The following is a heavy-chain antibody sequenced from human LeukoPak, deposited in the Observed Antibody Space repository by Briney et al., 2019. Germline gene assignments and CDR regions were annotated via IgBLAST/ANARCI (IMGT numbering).Heavy chain of an antibody. CDR3: ARDAGYSYGYSWDY. D-gene: IGHD5-18*01. Sequence: GGSLRLSCAASGFTFSSYWMSWVRQAPGKGLEWVANIKQDGSEKYYVDSVKGRFTISSDNAKNSLYLQMNSLRAEDTAVYYCARDAGYSYGYSWDYWGQGTLVTVSS. J-gene: IGHJ4*02. CDR2: IKQDGSEK. V-gene: IGHV3-7*01. CDR1: GFTFSSYW.